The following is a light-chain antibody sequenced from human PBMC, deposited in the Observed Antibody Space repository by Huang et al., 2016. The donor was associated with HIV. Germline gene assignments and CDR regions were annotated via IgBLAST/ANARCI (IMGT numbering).Light chain of an antibody. CDR1: RSVSTN. CDR2: GSS. CDR3: HQYNNWLLS. V-gene: IGKV3-15*01. Sequence: EIVMTQSPGTLSVSPGKRVTLSCRANRSVSTNLAWYQQRPGQAPRLLIYGSSTRAPGIPARFSGSGSGTDFSLTISSRQSEDVAGYYCHQYNNWLLSFGGGTRVDIE. J-gene: IGKJ4*01.